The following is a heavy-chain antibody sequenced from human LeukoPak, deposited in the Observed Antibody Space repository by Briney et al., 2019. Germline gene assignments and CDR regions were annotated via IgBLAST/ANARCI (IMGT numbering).Heavy chain of an antibody. J-gene: IGHJ4*02. CDR2: ISWNSGSM. CDR1: GFTFDDYA. D-gene: IGHD6-13*01. V-gene: IGHV3-9*01. CDR3: AKDVAAAGTFFDY. Sequence: HPGRSLRLSCAASGFTFDDYAMHWVRQAPGKGLEWVSGISWNSGSMGYADSVKGRFTISRDNAKNSLYLQMNSLRAEDTALYYCAKDVAAAGTFFDYWGQGTLVTVSS.